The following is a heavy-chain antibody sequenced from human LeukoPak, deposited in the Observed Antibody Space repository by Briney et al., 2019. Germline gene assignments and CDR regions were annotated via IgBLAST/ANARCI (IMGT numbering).Heavy chain of an antibody. CDR2: IVGDSSKT. D-gene: IGHD2-21*01. Sequence: GGSLRLSCAISGLTFHDYAMTWVRQAPGKGLEWVSTIVGDSSKTYYADSVKGRFTISRDNSNYMLFLHMNNLRAEDTAIYYCAKQPYNYYYLDVWGKGATVTVSS. V-gene: IGHV3-23*01. CDR1: GLTFHDYA. J-gene: IGHJ6*03. CDR3: AKQPYNYYYLDV.